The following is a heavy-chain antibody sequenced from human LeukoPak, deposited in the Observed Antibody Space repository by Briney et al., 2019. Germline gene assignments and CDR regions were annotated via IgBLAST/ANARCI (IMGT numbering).Heavy chain of an antibody. Sequence: GASVKVSCKAFGYTFTSNYMHWVRLAPGQGREWVEVISPSGGSATCAHNFQGRVTLPRDMSTSTDYVELSSLRSGDMAVYYCAIAYCGGGGYSGGTPERFDYWGQGTLVTVSS. CDR3: AIAYCGGGGYSGGTPERFDY. CDR2: ISPSGGSA. J-gene: IGHJ4*02. D-gene: IGHD2-21*02. V-gene: IGHV1-46*01. CDR1: GYTFTSNY.